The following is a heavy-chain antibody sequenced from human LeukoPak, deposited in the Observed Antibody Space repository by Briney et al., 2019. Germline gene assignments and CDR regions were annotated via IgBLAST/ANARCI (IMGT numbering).Heavy chain of an antibody. CDR1: GFTFSSYA. CDR2: ISSSSSTI. J-gene: IGHJ4*02. V-gene: IGHV3-48*04. D-gene: IGHD2-2*01. Sequence: PGGSLRLSCAASGFTFSSYAMSWVRQAPGKGLEWVSYISSSSSTIYYADSVKGRFTISRDNARNSLYLQMNSLRAEDTAVYYCARAAGYQLLSLFDYWGQGTLVTVSS. CDR3: ARAAGYQLLSLFDY.